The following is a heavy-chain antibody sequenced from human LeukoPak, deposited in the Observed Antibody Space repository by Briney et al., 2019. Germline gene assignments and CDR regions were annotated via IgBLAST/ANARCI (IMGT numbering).Heavy chain of an antibody. J-gene: IGHJ3*02. CDR2: ISSSSSYI. V-gene: IGHV3-21*01. Sequence: SGGSLRLSCAASGFTFSSYSMNWVRQAPGKGLEWVSSISSSSSYIYYADSVKGRFTISRDNAKNSLYLQMNSLRAEDTAVYYCARDRSGWYADAFDIWGQGTMVTVSS. CDR1: GFTFSSYS. D-gene: IGHD6-19*01. CDR3: ARDRSGWYADAFDI.